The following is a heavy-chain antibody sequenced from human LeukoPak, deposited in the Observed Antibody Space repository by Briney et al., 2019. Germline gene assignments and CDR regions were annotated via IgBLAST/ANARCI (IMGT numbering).Heavy chain of an antibody. J-gene: IGHJ6*02. V-gene: IGHV1-18*01. CDR1: GYTFTSYG. CDR2: ISAYNGNT. CDR3: ARGQYSSSWYFHHYGMDV. Sequence: ASVKVSCKASGYTFTSYGISWVRQAPGQGLEWMGWISAYNGNTNYAQKFQGWVTMTRDTSISTAYMELSRLRSDDTAVYYCARGQYSSSWYFHHYGMDVWGQGTTVTVSS. D-gene: IGHD6-13*01.